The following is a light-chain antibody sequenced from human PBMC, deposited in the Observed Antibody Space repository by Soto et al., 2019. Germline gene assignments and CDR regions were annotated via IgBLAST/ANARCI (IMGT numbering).Light chain of an antibody. V-gene: IGKV1-39*01. Sequence: DIQMTQSPSSLSASVGDRVTITCRASQTISIFLNWYQHKQGKPPTFXIYTASSLQSGVPSRFSGSGSGTDFTLTISSLQPEDFATYDCQQSYKTTLTFGGGTKVDIK. CDR3: QQSYKTTLT. CDR1: QTISIF. CDR2: TAS. J-gene: IGKJ4*01.